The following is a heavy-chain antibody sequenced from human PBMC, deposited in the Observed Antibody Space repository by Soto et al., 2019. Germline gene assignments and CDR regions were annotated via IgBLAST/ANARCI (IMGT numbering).Heavy chain of an antibody. CDR2: ISAYNGNT. Sequence: GASVKVSCKAFGYIFTSYGISWVRQAPGQGLEWMGWISAYNGNTNYAQKLQGRVTMTTDTSTSTAYMELRSLRSDDTAVYYCARDTGLFVSRPGIAAVLDYWGQGTPITVAS. V-gene: IGHV1-18*01. CDR3: ARDTGLFVSRPGIAAVLDY. CDR1: GYIFTSYG. J-gene: IGHJ4*02. D-gene: IGHD6-13*01.